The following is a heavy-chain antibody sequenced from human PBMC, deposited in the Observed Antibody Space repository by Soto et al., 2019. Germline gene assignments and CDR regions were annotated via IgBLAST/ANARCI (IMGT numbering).Heavy chain of an antibody. D-gene: IGHD3-10*01. CDR1: VFTFSRYR. CDR2: ISSSNNYI. J-gene: IGHJ2*01. V-gene: IGHV3-21*01. Sequence: PGGSLRLSCASSVFTFSRYRINCVRHAPGKGLEWVSSISSSNNYIYYADSVKGRFTISGDNAKNSLYLQMNSLRAEDTAVYYRARDRDWYFDLWGRGTLV. CDR3: ARDRDWYFDL.